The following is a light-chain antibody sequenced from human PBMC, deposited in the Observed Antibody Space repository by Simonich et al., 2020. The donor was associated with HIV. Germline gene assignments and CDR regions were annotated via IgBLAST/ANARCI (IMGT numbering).Light chain of an antibody. J-gene: IGKJ5*01. V-gene: IGKV3-11*01. Sequence: EIVLTQSPATLSLSPGERATLSCRASQSVGSSLTWYQQKPGQAPRLLIYDASNRATGSPARFSGSGSGTDFTLTISSLEPEDFAVYYGQQRSNWPGTFGQGTRLEIK. CDR3: QQRSNWPGT. CDR2: DAS. CDR1: QSVGSS.